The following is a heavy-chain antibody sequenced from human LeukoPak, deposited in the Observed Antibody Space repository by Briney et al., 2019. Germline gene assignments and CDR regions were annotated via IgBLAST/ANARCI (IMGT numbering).Heavy chain of an antibody. V-gene: IGHV1-69*13. J-gene: IGHJ4*02. Sequence: ASVTVSCKASGGTFSSYAISWVRQAPGQGLEWMGGIIPIFGTANYAQKFQGRVTITADESTSTAYMELSSLRSEDTAVYYCARAGGATIGIDYWGQGTLVTVSS. D-gene: IGHD1-26*01. CDR1: GGTFSSYA. CDR3: ARAGGATIGIDY. CDR2: IIPIFGTA.